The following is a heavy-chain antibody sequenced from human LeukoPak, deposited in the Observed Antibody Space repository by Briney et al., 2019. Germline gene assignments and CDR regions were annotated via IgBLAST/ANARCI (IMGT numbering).Heavy chain of an antibody. Sequence: ASVKVSCKASGGTFSSYAISWVRQAPGQGLEWMGRIIPILGIANYAQKFQGRVTITADKSTSTAYMELSSLRSEDTAVYYCAGWSPGRRNYHFDYWGQGTLVTVSS. D-gene: IGHD5-24*01. CDR1: GGTFSSYA. CDR2: IIPILGIA. CDR3: AGWSPGRRNYHFDY. V-gene: IGHV1-69*04. J-gene: IGHJ4*02.